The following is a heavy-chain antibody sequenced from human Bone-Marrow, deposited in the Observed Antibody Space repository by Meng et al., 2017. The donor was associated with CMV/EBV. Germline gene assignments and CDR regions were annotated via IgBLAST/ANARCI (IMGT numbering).Heavy chain of an antibody. CDR2: ISWNSGSI. CDR3: ARVYDILTGYQSDY. D-gene: IGHD3-9*01. V-gene: IGHV3-9*01. Sequence: SLKISCAASGFTFDDYAMHWVRQAPGKGLEWASGISWNSGSIGYADSVKGRFTISRDNAKNSLYLQMNSLRAEDTAVYYCARVYDILTGYQSDYWGQGTLVTVSS. J-gene: IGHJ4*02. CDR1: GFTFDDYA.